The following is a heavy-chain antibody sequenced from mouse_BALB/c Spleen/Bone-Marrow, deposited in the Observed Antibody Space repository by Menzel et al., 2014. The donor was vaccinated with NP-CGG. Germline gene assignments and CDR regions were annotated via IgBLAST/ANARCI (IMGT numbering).Heavy chain of an antibody. J-gene: IGHJ3*01. CDR2: INPDSNTI. Sequence: EVQVVESGGGLVQPGGSLKLSCAASGFAFSSYWMSWVRQAPGKGLEWIGEINPDSNTINYTPSLKDKFIISRDNAKNTLYLQMSKVRSEDTALYYCSRLGYYGGFAYWGQGTLVTVSA. CDR1: GFAFSSYW. V-gene: IGHV4-1*02. D-gene: IGHD2-3*01. CDR3: SRLGYYGGFAY.